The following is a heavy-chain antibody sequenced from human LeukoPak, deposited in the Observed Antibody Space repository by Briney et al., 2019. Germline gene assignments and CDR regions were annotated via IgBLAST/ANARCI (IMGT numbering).Heavy chain of an antibody. J-gene: IGHJ4*02. Sequence: GGSLRLSCTGSGFTFSNYWMSCGRQAPGKGLEWVANIKYDGSEKYYVDSVKGRFTISRDNAKNSLYLQMNSLRAEDTAVYYCAKVRDLIGEPLDYWGQGTLVTVSS. CDR3: AKVRDLIGEPLDY. CDR2: IKYDGSEK. V-gene: IGHV3-7*01. CDR1: GFTFSNYW. D-gene: IGHD1-14*01.